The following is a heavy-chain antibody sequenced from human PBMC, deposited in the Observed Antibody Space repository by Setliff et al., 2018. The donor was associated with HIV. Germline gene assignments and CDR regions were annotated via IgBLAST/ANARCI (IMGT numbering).Heavy chain of an antibody. J-gene: IGHJ5*02. V-gene: IGHV4-61*02. CDR2: IYTSGST. CDR3: ARSVFGRWLQLGGNWFDP. CDR1: GGSISSGSYY. D-gene: IGHD1-1*01. Sequence: PSETLSLTCTVSGGSISSGSYYWSWIRQPAGKGLEWIGRIYTSGSTNYNPSLKSRVTISVDTSKNQFSLKLSSVTAADTAVYYCARSVFGRWLQLGGNWFDPWGQGTQVTVSS.